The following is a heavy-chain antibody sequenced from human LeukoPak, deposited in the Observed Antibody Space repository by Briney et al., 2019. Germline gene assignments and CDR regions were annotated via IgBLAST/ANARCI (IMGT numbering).Heavy chain of an antibody. V-gene: IGHV4-59*01. J-gene: IGHJ4*02. D-gene: IGHD4-11*01. CDR3: ARLRGNYFPDY. CDR2: IYYSGST. CDR1: GGSISSYY. Sequence: SETLSLTCAVSGGSISSYYWSWIRQPPGKGLEWIGYIYYSGSTNYNPSLKSRLTISVDTSKNQFSLKLSSVTAADTAVYYCARLRGNYFPDYWGQGTLVTVSS.